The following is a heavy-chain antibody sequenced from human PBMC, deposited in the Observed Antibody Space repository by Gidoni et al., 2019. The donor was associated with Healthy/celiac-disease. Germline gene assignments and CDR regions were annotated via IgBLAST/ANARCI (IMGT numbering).Heavy chain of an antibody. J-gene: IGHJ5*02. CDR3: ATGGSWWLVPRWSNWFDP. Sequence: QVQLVQSGAEVKKPGASVKVSCKVSGYTLTELSMHWVRQAPGKGLEWMGGFDPEDGETIYAQKFQGRVTMTEDTSTDTAYMELSSPRSEDTAVYYCATGGSWWLVPRWSNWFDPWGQGTLVTVSS. CDR2: FDPEDGET. V-gene: IGHV1-24*01. D-gene: IGHD6-19*01. CDR1: GYTLTELS.